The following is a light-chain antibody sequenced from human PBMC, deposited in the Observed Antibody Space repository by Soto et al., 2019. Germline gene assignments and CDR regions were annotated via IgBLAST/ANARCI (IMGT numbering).Light chain of an antibody. V-gene: IGKV3-15*01. CDR1: ESISNN. Sequence: EIVMTQSPATLSVSPGERATLSCRAGESISNNLAWYQQKPGQAPRLLIYGAATRAAGIPARFSGMGSGTEFTLTISSLQSEDFGVYYCQQYNNWPGTFGQGTKVDIK. CDR2: GAA. J-gene: IGKJ1*01. CDR3: QQYNNWPGT.